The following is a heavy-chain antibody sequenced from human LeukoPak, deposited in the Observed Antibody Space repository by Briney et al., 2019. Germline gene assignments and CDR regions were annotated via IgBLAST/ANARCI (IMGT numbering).Heavy chain of an antibody. Sequence: GGSLRLSCAASGFTFSTYGMHWVRQAPGKGLEWVALIWNDGSKEYYADSVKGRLTIYRDNSKKTLYLQVNSLRGEDTAVYYCERENWDYGYYGMDVWGQGTTVTVSS. D-gene: IGHD7-27*01. V-gene: IGHV3-33*01. CDR3: ERENWDYGYYGMDV. J-gene: IGHJ6*02. CDR1: GFTFSTYG. CDR2: IWNDGSKE.